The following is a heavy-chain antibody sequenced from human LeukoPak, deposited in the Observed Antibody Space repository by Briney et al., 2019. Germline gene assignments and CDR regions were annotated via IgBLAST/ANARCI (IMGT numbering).Heavy chain of an antibody. CDR3: ARFRGYCSSTSCYSLYYYYGMDV. CDR1: GGSISGYY. D-gene: IGHD2-2*01. Sequence: SETLSLTCTVSGGSISGYYWSWIRQPPGKGLEWIGYIYYSGSTNYNPSLKSRVTISVDTSKNQFSLKLSSVTAADTAVYYCARFRGYCSSTSCYSLYYYYGMDVWGQGTTVTVSS. CDR2: IYYSGST. J-gene: IGHJ6*02. V-gene: IGHV4-59*08.